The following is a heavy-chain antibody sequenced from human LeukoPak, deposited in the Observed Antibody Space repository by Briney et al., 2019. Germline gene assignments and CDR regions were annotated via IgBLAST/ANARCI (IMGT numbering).Heavy chain of an antibody. J-gene: IGHJ6*04. CDR3: AELGITMIGGV. D-gene: IGHD3-10*02. Sequence: GGSLRLSCVVSGLTFSGSGMHWVRQAPGKGLEWVTFIQYDGRTKYYTDSVKGRFIISRDNSKNTVYLQMNSLRAEDTAVYYCAELGITMIGGVWGKGTTVTISS. V-gene: IGHV3-30*02. CDR2: IQYDGRTK. CDR1: GLTFSGSG.